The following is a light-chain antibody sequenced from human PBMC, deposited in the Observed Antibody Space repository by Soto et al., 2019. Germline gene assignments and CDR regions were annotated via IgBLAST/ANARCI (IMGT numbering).Light chain of an antibody. CDR2: VGTGGIVG. CDR3: GADHGSGSNFVLWV. J-gene: IGLJ3*02. Sequence: QSVLTQPPSASASLGASVTLTCTLSSGYSNYKVDWYQQRPGKGPRFVMRVGTGGIVGSKGDGIPDRCSVLGSGLNRYLTIKNIQEEDESDYHCGADHGSGSNFVLWVFGGGTKLTVL. CDR1: SGYSNYK. V-gene: IGLV9-49*01.